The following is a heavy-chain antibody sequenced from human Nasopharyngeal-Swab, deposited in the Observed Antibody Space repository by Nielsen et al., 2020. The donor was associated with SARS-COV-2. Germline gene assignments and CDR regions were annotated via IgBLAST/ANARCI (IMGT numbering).Heavy chain of an antibody. CDR2: INHSGST. J-gene: IGHJ5*02. D-gene: IGHD3-22*01. Sequence: TLSLTRAVYGGSFSGYYWSWIRQPPGKGLEWIGEINHSGSTNYNPSLKSRVTISVDTSKNQFSLKLSSVTAADTAVYYCARGWDYYDSSGYSNWFDPWGQGTLVTVSS. CDR3: ARGWDYYDSSGYSNWFDP. CDR1: GGSFSGYY. V-gene: IGHV4-34*01.